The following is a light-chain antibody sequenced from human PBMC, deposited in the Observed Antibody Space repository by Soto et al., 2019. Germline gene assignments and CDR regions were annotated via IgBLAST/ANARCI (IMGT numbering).Light chain of an antibody. CDR1: SSDVGSYKL. CDR2: EVS. J-gene: IGLJ7*01. CDR3: CSYAGTSTHTV. V-gene: IGLV2-23*02. Sequence: QSVLTQPASVSGSPGQSITISCTGTSSDVGSYKLVSWYQQHPGKAPKLMISEVSKRPSGISDPFSGCKSGSTASLTISGVQAEDEADYYCCSYAGTSTHTVFGAGTQLTVL.